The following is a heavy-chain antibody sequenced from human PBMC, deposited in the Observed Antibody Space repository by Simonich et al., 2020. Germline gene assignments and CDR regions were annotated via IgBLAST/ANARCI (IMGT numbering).Heavy chain of an antibody. CDR2: IYHSGST. D-gene: IGHD6-13*01. Sequence: QVQLQESGPGLVKPSENLSLTCAVSGYSISSGYYWGWIRQPPGKGLEWIGSIYHSGSTYYNPSLKSRVTISVATSKNQFSLKLSSVTAADTAVYYCARATRIAAAGYFDYWGQGTLVTVSS. V-gene: IGHV4-38-2*01. J-gene: IGHJ4*02. CDR3: ARATRIAAAGYFDY. CDR1: GYSISSGYY.